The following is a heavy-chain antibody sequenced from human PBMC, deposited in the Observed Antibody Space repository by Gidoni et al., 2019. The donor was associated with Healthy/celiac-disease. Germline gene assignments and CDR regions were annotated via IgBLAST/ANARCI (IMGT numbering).Heavy chain of an antibody. CDR2: IIPIFGTA. J-gene: IGHJ6*02. CDR1: GGTFSSYA. D-gene: IGHD2-15*01. CDR3: ARGYCSGGSCYVYYGMDV. Sequence: QVQLVQSGAEVKKPGSSVKVSCKASGGTFSSYAISWVRQAPGQGLEWMGGIIPIFGTANYAQKFQGRVTITADKSTSTAYMELSSLRSEDTAVYYCARGYCSGGSCYVYYGMDVWGQGTTVTVSS. V-gene: IGHV1-69*06.